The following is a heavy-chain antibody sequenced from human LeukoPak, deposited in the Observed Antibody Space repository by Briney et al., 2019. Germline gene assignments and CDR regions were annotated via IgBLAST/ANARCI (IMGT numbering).Heavy chain of an antibody. CDR2: ISAYNGNT. V-gene: IGHV1-18*01. D-gene: IGHD2-15*01. CDR1: GYTFTSYG. CDR3: ARVFEVLSRYCSGGSCYSGCWFDP. Sequence: GASVKVSCKASGYTFTSYGISWVRQAPGQGLEWMGWISAYNGNTNYAQKLQGRVTMTTDTSTSTAYMELRSLRSDDTAVYYCARVFEVLSRYCSGGSCYSGCWFDPRGQGTLVTVSS. J-gene: IGHJ5*02.